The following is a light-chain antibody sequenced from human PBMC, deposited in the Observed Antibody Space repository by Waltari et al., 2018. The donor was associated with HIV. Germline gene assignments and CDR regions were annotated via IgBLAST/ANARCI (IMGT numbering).Light chain of an antibody. J-gene: IGLJ1*01. CDR2: YVT. Sequence: QSALTQTASVSGSPGQSITIACTGTNSAVGGYNFVSWYQHHPGSAPNLIIYYVTNRPSGVSNRFSGSKSGNTASLTISGLQAEDEADYFCSSYTRSSTHYVFGTGTKVTVL. CDR3: SSYTRSSTHYV. CDR1: NSAVGGYNF. V-gene: IGLV2-14*03.